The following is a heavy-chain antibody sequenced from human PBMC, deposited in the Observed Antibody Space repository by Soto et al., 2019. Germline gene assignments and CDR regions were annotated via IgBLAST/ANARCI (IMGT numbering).Heavy chain of an antibody. J-gene: IGHJ6*02. D-gene: IGHD6-6*01. CDR2: ISYDGRNK. CDR1: GFTFNSYP. V-gene: IGHV3-30*04. CDR3: ARVPLYSSSSRDYYYYGMDV. Sequence: GGSLRLSCAASGFTFNSYPMHWVRQAPGKGLEWVAVISYDGRNKYYADSVKGRFIISRGNSKNTLYLQMNSLRAEDTAVYYCARVPLYSSSSRDYYYYGMDVWGQGTTVTVSS.